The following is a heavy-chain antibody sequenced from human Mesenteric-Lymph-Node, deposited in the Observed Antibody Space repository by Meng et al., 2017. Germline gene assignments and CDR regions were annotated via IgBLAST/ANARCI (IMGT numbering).Heavy chain of an antibody. V-gene: IGHV3-11*04. CDR1: GVTFSDYY. D-gene: IGHD2/OR15-2a*01. J-gene: IGHJ5*02. Sequence: QVQLVESGGGFVKAGGSLRLSCAASGVTFSDYYMTWIRQPPGQGLEWVASISPTGGSIYYADSVKGRLSISRDNAKNSLSLQMNSLRVEDTAIYYCARDHGFLNWFDPWGQGTLVTVSS. CDR3: ARDHGFLNWFDP. CDR2: ISPTGGSI.